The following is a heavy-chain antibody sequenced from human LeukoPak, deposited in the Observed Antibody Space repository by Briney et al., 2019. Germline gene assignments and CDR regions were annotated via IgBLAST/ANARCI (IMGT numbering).Heavy chain of an antibody. D-gene: IGHD3-16*01. CDR2: ISDSGGST. J-gene: IGHJ4*02. V-gene: IGHV3-23*01. CDR3: AKDGGLKTFDY. Sequence: SGGSLRLSCAASGSTFSSYAMSWVRQAPGKGLEWVSGISDSGGSTYYADSVKGRFTISRDNSKNTLFLQMNSLRAEDTAVYYCAKDGGLKTFDYWGQGTLVTVSS. CDR1: GSTFSSYA.